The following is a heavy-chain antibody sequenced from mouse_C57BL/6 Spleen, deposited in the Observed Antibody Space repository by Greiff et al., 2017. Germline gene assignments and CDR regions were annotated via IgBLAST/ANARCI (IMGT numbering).Heavy chain of an antibody. CDR1: GFTFSSYA. CDR2: ISAGGSYT. J-gene: IGHJ3*01. CDR3: ARNQRIYYDCPWFAY. Sequence: EVNVVEPGGGLVKPGGSLKLSCAASGFTFSSYAMSWVRQTPEQRLEWVATISAGGSYTYYPDNVKGRSTISRDNAKNNLYLQMSHLKSEDTAVYYCARNQRIYYDCPWFAYWGQGTLVTVSA. D-gene: IGHD2-4*01. V-gene: IGHV5-4*03.